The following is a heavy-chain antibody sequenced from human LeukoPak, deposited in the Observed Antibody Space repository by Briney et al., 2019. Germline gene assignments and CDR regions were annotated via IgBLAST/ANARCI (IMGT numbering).Heavy chain of an antibody. D-gene: IGHD2-21*02. V-gene: IGHV3-48*01. CDR3: ARSGDPDY. Sequence: GGSLRLSCAASGFTFSSHAMSWVRQAPGKGLEWVSYISSSSSTIFYADSMKGRFTISRDNAKNSLYLQMNSLRAEDTAVYYCARSGDPDYWGQGTLVTVSS. CDR1: GFTFSSHA. J-gene: IGHJ4*02. CDR2: ISSSSSTI.